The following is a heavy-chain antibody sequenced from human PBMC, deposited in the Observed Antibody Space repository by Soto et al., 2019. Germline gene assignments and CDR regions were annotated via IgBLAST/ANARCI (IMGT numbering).Heavy chain of an antibody. CDR1: GFTFSSYW. J-gene: IGHJ4*02. CDR3: ARPPTELRFFDWLHFDY. Sequence: GGSLRLSCAASGFTFSSYWMSWVRQAPGKGLEWVANIKQDGSEKYYVDSVEGRFTISRDNAKNSLYLQMNSLRAEDTAVYYCARPPTELRFFDWLHFDYWGQETLVTVSS. CDR2: IKQDGSEK. V-gene: IGHV3-7*01. D-gene: IGHD3-9*01.